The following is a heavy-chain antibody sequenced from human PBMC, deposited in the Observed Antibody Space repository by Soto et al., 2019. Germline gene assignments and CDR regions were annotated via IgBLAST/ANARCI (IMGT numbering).Heavy chain of an antibody. CDR1: GFTFGDYW. CDR3: ATAEVDY. V-gene: IGHV3-74*01. CDR2: MTSDGRTV. Sequence: GGSLRLSCATSGFTFGDYWMHWVRQAPGKGPEWVSRMTSDGRTVQYADSVKGRFTASRDNAKSTLYLQMNSLRAEDTAIYYCATAEVDYWGPGTLVTVSS. J-gene: IGHJ4*02.